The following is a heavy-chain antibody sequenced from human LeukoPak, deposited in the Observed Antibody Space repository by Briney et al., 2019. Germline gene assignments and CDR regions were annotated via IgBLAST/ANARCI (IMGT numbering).Heavy chain of an antibody. V-gene: IGHV4-30-4*01. CDR2: IYYSGTT. J-gene: IGHJ4*02. D-gene: IGHD3-10*01. CDR3: ARGPYGSGSYY. Sequence: PSETLSLACTVSGGSISSGDYYWSWIRQPPGKGLEWIGYIYYSGTTYYNPSLKSRVTISVDTSKNQFSLKLTSVTAADTAVYFCARGPYGSGSYYWGQGTLVTVSS. CDR1: GGSISSGDYY.